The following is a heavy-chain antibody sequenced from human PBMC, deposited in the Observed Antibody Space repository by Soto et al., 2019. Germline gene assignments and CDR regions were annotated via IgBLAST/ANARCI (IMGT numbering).Heavy chain of an antibody. CDR3: ARDIAYCSSTSCYYYYSYGMDV. CDR1: GYTFTSYA. Sequence: QVQLVQSGAEVKKPGASVKVSCKASGYTFTSYAMHWVRQAPGQRLEWMGWINAGNGNTKYSQKFQGRVTITRDTSASTAYMELSSLRSEDTAVYYCARDIAYCSSTSCYYYYSYGMDVWGQGTTVTVSS. J-gene: IGHJ6*02. D-gene: IGHD2-2*01. V-gene: IGHV1-3*01. CDR2: INAGNGNT.